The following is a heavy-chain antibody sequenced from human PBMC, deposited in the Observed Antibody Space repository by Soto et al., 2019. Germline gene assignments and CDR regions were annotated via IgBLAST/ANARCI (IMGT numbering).Heavy chain of an antibody. CDR1: GFTFHDYS. Sequence: GGSLRLSCVASGFTFHDYSMHWVRQAPGKGLEWVSLINWDGGRTYYAGSVKGRFTISRDNSKNSLYLQMNSLRTEDTALYFCAKGPRVAVPYYYSAMDVWGHGTTVTVSS. V-gene: IGHV3-43*01. CDR3: AKGPRVAVPYYYSAMDV. D-gene: IGHD6-19*01. CDR2: INWDGGRT. J-gene: IGHJ6*02.